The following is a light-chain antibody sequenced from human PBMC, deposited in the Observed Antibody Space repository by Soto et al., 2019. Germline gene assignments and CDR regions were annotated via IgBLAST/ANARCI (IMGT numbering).Light chain of an antibody. CDR2: GAS. J-gene: IGKJ5*01. Sequence: SPGTLSSTKGERATLSCRASQAVSSNYLAWYQQKPGQAPRLLISGASGRATGVPDRFSGSGSGTDFTLTINSLQAEDCAVYYCQQYYNWPRTFGQGTRLEI. CDR3: QQYYNWPRT. CDR1: QAVSSNY. V-gene: IGKV3-20*01.